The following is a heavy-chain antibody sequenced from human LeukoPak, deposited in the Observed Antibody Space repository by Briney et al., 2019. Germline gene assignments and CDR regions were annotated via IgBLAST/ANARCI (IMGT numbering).Heavy chain of an antibody. V-gene: IGHV5-51*01. Sequence: GESLKISCQGSGHSFTSYWTGWVRQMPGKGLEWMGSIYPGDSDTRYSPSFQGQVTISVDKSISTAYLQWSSLKASDTAMYYCARRASGRYFDYWGQGTLVTVSS. CDR1: GHSFTSYW. CDR3: ARRASGRYFDY. CDR2: IYPGDSDT. D-gene: IGHD6-19*01. J-gene: IGHJ4*02.